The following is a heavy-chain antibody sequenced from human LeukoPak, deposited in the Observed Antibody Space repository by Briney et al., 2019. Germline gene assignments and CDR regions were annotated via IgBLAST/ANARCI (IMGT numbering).Heavy chain of an antibody. J-gene: IGHJ4*02. CDR2: ISYDGSNK. CDR3: ARGYDYFDY. V-gene: IGHV3-30-3*01. D-gene: IGHD1-14*01. Sequence: GGSLRLSCAASGFTFSSYAMHWVRQAPGKGLEWVAVISYDGSNKYYADSVKGRFTISRDSSKNTLYLQMNSLRAEDTAVYYCARGYDYFDYWGQGTLVTVSS. CDR1: GFTFSSYA.